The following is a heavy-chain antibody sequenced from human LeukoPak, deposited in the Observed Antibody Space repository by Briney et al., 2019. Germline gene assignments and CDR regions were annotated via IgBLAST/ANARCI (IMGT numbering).Heavy chain of an antibody. Sequence: ASVKVPCKASGYTFTGYYMHWVRQAPGQGLEWMGWINPNSGGTNYAQKFQGRVTMTRDTSITTAYMELSRLRSDDTAVYYCARDSRAIQYYYDSSGYHKDYWGQGTLVTVSS. V-gene: IGHV1-2*02. CDR3: ARDSRAIQYYYDSSGYHKDY. J-gene: IGHJ4*02. D-gene: IGHD3-22*01. CDR2: INPNSGGT. CDR1: GYTFTGYY.